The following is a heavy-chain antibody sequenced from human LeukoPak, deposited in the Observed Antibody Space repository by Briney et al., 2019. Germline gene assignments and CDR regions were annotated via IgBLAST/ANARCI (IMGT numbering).Heavy chain of an antibody. V-gene: IGHV1-69*06. J-gene: IGHJ3*02. CDR3: ASEYGSGSYYNAAFDI. CDR1: GGTFSSYA. D-gene: IGHD3-10*01. CDR2: IIPIFGTA. Sequence: GASVKVSCKASGGTFSSYAISWVRQAPGQGLGWMGGIIPIFGTANYAQKFQGRVTITADKSTSTAYMELSSLRSEDTAVYYCASEYGSGSYYNAAFDIWGQGTMVTVSS.